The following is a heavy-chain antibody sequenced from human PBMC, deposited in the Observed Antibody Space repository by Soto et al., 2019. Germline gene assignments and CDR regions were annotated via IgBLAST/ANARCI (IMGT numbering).Heavy chain of an antibody. CDR1: GYSFTSYW. J-gene: IGHJ3*02. CDR3: ARHQQQLVQYDAFDI. V-gene: IGHV5-51*01. D-gene: IGHD6-13*01. CDR2: IYPGDSDT. Sequence: GESLKISCKGSGYSFTSYWIGWVRQMPGKGLEWMGIIYPGDSDTSYSPSFQGQVTISADKSISTAYLQWSSLKASDTAMYYCARHQQQLVQYDAFDIWGQGTMVTVSS.